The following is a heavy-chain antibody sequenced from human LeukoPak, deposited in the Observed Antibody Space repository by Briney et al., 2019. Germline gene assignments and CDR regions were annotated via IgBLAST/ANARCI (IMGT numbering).Heavy chain of an antibody. J-gene: IGHJ5*02. Sequence: ASVKVSCKASGYTFTSYDINWVRQATGQGLEWMGWMNPNSGNTGYAQKFQGRVTMTRNTSISTAYMELSSLRSEDTAVYYCARSRGIAAAGTEKENWFDPWGQGTLVTVSS. CDR2: MNPNSGNT. V-gene: IGHV1-8*01. D-gene: IGHD6-13*01. CDR3: ARSRGIAAAGTEKENWFDP. CDR1: GYTFTSYD.